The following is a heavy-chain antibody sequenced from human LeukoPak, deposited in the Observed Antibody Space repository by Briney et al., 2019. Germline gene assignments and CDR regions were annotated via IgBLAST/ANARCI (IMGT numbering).Heavy chain of an antibody. D-gene: IGHD4-11*01. V-gene: IGHV3-23*01. Sequence: GGSLRLSCAASGFTVGNNRMSWVRQAPGKGLEWVSAINGGGVNTHYADSVGGRFTISRDNSKNTLFLQMNSLRDEDTAVYYCAKDLYSNYGPADYWGQGNLVTVSS. CDR2: INGGGVNT. J-gene: IGHJ4*02. CDR3: AKDLYSNYGPADY. CDR1: GFTVGNNR.